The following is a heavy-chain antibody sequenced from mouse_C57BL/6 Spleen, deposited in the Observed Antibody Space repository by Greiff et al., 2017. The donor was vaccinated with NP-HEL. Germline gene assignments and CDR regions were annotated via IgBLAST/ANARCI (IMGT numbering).Heavy chain of an antibody. V-gene: IGHV2-6-1*01. D-gene: IGHD1-1*01. Sequence: VKLVESGPGLVAPSQSLSITCTVSGFSLTSYGVHWVRQPPGKGLEWLVVIWSDGSTTYNSALKSRLSISKDNSKSQVFLKMNSLQTDDTAMYYWARHGYYGSSYGYAMDYWGQGTSVTVSS. CDR3: ARHGYYGSSYGYAMDY. CDR1: GFSLTSYG. CDR2: IWSDGST. J-gene: IGHJ4*01.